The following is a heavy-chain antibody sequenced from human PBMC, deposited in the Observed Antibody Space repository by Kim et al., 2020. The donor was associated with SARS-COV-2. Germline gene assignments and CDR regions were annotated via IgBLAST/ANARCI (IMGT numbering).Heavy chain of an antibody. CDR1: GFTFSSYG. CDR3: AKPSSGWYNWFDP. CDR2: IWYDGSNK. V-gene: IGHV3-33*06. D-gene: IGHD6-19*01. Sequence: GGSLRLSCAASGFTFSSYGMHWVRQAPGKGLEWVAVIWYDGSNKYYADSVKGRFTISRDNSKNTLYLQMNSLRAEDTAVYYCAKPSSGWYNWFDPWGQGTLVTVSS. J-gene: IGHJ5*02.